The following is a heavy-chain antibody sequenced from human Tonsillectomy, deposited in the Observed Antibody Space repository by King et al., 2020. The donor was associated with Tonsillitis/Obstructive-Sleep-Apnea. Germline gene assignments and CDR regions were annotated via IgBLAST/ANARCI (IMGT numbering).Heavy chain of an antibody. J-gene: IGHJ6*03. Sequence: QLQESGPGLVKPSETLSLTCTVSGGSISSSSYYWGWIRQPPGKGLEWIGSIYYSGSTYYNPSLKSRVTISVDTSKNQFSLKLSSLTAADTAVYYCARQAYYYYYYMDVWGKGTTVTVSS. CDR2: IYYSGST. V-gene: IGHV4-39*01. CDR1: GGSISSSSYY. CDR3: ARQAYYYYYYMDV.